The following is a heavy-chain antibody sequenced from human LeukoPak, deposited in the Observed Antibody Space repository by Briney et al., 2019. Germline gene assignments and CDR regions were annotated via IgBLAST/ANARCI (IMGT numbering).Heavy chain of an antibody. CDR1: GGSISSYY. D-gene: IGHD3-22*01. CDR3: ARAYSSGSYRDAFDI. CDR2: IYYSGST. J-gene: IGHJ3*02. V-gene: IGHV4-59*01. Sequence: PSETLSLTCTVSGGSISSYYWSWIRQPPGKGLEWIGYIYYSGSTNYNPSLKSRVTISVDTSKNQFSLKLSSVTAADTAVYYCARAYSSGSYRDAFDIWGQGTMVTVSS.